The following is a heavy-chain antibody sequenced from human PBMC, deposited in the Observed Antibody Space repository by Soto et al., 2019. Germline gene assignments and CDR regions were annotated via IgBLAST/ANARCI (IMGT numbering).Heavy chain of an antibody. CDR3: AKGKSTGDIDWFDH. D-gene: IGHD3-10*01. CDR2: LIGGHYGT. J-gene: IGHJ5*02. CDR1: GFTLQNYA. Sequence: XGSLKLSCTAAGFTLQNYAMAWVRQAPGKGLEWVSTLIGGHYGTAYSYSVKGRFTVSRDNSKNCLYLQMNSLGVEDTAMYFCAKGKSTGDIDWFDHWGQGNLVTVSS. V-gene: IGHV3-23*01.